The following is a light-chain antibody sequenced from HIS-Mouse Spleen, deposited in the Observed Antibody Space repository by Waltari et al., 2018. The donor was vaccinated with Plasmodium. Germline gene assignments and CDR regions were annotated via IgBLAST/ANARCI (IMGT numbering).Light chain of an antibody. V-gene: IGKV1-39*01. CDR1: QSISNY. J-gene: IGKJ1*01. CDR3: QQSYSTWT. Sequence: DIQMTQSPSSLSASVGARVTITCRASQSISNYLNWYQQKPGKAPKFLIYAASTLQSGVPSRFRGSGSWTDFTLTISSLQPEDFATYYCQQSYSTWTFGQGTKVEIK. CDR2: AAS.